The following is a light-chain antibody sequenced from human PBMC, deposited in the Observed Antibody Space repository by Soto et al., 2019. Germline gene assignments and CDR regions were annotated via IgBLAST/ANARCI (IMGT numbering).Light chain of an antibody. Sequence: DIQMTQSPSTLSASVGARVTITCRASQSISSWLAWYQQNPGQAPNLLIYDASSLESGVPSRFSGSGSGTEFTLTITSLQPDEFATYYCQQYNTYPWTVGQGTKVDIK. V-gene: IGKV1-5*01. CDR1: QSISSW. CDR2: DAS. CDR3: QQYNTYPWT. J-gene: IGKJ1*01.